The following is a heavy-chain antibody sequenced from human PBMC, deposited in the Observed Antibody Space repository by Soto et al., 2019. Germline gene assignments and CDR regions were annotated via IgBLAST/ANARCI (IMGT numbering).Heavy chain of an antibody. J-gene: IGHJ5*02. Sequence: QGHLVQSGAEVKKPGASVKVSCKASGYTFNNHAMHWVRQAPGQRLEWMGWINAGNGNTYYSQNFKDRVTFTRDTIATTVCMELTSLTSEDTAVYYCARDQSGIGYYVDWFDPWGQGTLVTVSS. CDR2: INAGNGNT. V-gene: IGHV1-3*01. CDR1: GYTFNNHA. D-gene: IGHD3-10*02. CDR3: ARDQSGIGYYVDWFDP.